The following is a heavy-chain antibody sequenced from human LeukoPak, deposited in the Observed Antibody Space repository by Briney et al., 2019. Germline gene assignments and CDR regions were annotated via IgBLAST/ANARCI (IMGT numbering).Heavy chain of an antibody. CDR3: ATGMPGDYDYNCFDS. Sequence: SETLSLTCAVYGGSFSSYYWSWIRQSPGKGLEWIGKINHSGSTNYNPSLKSRVTISVDTSKNQFSLKMSSVTAADTAVYFCATGMPGDYDYNCFDSWGQGTLVTVSS. D-gene: IGHD5-12*01. CDR2: INHSGST. CDR1: GGSFSSYY. J-gene: IGHJ5*01. V-gene: IGHV4-34*01.